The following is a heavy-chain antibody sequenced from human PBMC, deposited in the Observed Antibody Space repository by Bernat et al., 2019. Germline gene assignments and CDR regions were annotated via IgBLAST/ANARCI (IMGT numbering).Heavy chain of an antibody. D-gene: IGHD2-15*01. J-gene: IGHJ4*02. V-gene: IGHV3-30-3*01. CDR2: ISYDGSNK. CDR3: ARDLEGCGMGY. Sequence: QVQLVESGGGVVQPGRSLRLSCAASGFTFSSYAMHWVRQAPGKGLEWVAVISYDGSNKYYADSVKGRFTISRDNSKNTLYLQMNSLRAEDTAVYYCARDLEGCGMGYWGQGTLVTVSS. CDR1: GFTFSSYA.